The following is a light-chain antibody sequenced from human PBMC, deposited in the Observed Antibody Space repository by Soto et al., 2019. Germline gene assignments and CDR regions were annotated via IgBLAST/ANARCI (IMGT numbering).Light chain of an antibody. J-gene: IGLJ2*01. Sequence: QSVLTQPPSVSGAPGQRVTISCTGSSSNIGAGHVVHWYQQLPGTAPKRLIYGNSNRPSGVPDRFSGSKSGTSASLAITGLQAEDEADYYCQSYDSSLSVVFGGGTKLTVL. CDR1: SSNIGAGHV. CDR2: GNS. CDR3: QSYDSSLSVV. V-gene: IGLV1-40*01.